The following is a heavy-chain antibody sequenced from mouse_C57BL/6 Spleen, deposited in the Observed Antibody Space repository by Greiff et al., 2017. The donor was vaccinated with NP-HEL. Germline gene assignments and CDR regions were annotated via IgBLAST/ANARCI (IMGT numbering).Heavy chain of an antibody. CDR1: GYAFSSSW. J-gene: IGHJ4*01. CDR3: ARRPSSYYYAMDY. D-gene: IGHD1-1*01. V-gene: IGHV1-82*01. Sequence: QVHVKQSGPELVKPGASVKISCKASGYAFSSSWMNWVKQRPGKGLEWIGRIYPGDGDTNYNGKFKGKATLTADKSSSTAYMQLSSLTSEDSAVYFCARRPSSYYYAMDYWGQGTSVTVSS. CDR2: IYPGDGDT.